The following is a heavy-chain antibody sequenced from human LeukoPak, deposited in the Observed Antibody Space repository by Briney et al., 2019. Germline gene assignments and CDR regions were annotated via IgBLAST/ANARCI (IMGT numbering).Heavy chain of an antibody. J-gene: IGHJ1*01. CDR2: ISSSSSTI. V-gene: IGHV3-48*01. CDR3: ARDQGRYYDSSGHEYFQH. D-gene: IGHD3-22*01. Sequence: PGGSLRLSCAASGFTFSSYSMNWVRQAPGKGLEWVSYISSSSSTIYYADSVKGRFTTSRDNAKNSLYLQMNSLRAEDTAVYYCARDQGRYYDSSGHEYFQHWGQGTLVTVSS. CDR1: GFTFSSYS.